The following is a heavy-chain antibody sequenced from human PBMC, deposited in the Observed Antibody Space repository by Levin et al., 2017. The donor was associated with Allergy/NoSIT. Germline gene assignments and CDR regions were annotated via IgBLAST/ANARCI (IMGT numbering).Heavy chain of an antibody. J-gene: IGHJ4*02. V-gene: IGHV2-5*02. D-gene: IGHD2-21*02. CDR2: IYWDDDK. CDR1: GFSLSAGIVS. CDR3: AHGDPSRSAYYFFDN. Sequence: SGPTLVKPTQTLTLTCTFPGFSLSAGIVSVGWIRQPPGKALEWLALIYWDDDKRYSPSLKNRLTINKATSTNQVVLTMTNMDPVDTATYYCAHGDPSRSAYYFFDNWGQGILVTVSS.